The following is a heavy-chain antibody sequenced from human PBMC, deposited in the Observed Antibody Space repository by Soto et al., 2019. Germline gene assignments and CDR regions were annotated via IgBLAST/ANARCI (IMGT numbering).Heavy chain of an antibody. CDR1: GFNLSHPW. Sequence: PEGSLRLSCVASGFNLSHPWMTWVRQAAGKGLEWVGRIKSKTDGGTADYAAPVKGRATISRDDSKNTVYLQMNSLKTEDTAVYYCTTGIYYDILTGYHNVAYWGQGALVTAPQ. V-gene: IGHV3-15*01. CDR2: IKSKTDGGTA. J-gene: IGHJ4*02. D-gene: IGHD3-9*01. CDR3: TTGIYYDILTGYHNVAY.